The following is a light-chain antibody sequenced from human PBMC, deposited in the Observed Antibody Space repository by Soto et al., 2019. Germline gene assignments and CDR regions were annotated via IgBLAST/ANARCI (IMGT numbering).Light chain of an antibody. CDR2: DAS. CDR1: QSVSTY. Sequence: EIVLTQSPATLSLSPGERATLSCGASQSVSTYLAWYQQKPGQAPRLLIHDASNRASGVPARFSGSGSGTDFTLTISSLEPEDFAVYYCQQRTNGLYTFGQGTKLEIK. V-gene: IGKV3-11*01. CDR3: QQRTNGLYT. J-gene: IGKJ2*01.